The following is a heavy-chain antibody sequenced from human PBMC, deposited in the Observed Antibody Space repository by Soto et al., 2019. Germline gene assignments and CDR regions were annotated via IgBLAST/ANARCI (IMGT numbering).Heavy chain of an antibody. CDR1: GGSISNGGYY. Sequence: PSETLSLTCTVSGGSISNGGYYWSWIRQDPGKGLEWIGYIYYSGSTYYNPSLKSRITISVDTSKNQFSLKLRSVTAADTAVYYCARDRYSSQAHYYYGMDVWGQGTTVTVSS. J-gene: IGHJ6*02. CDR3: ARDRYSSQAHYYYGMDV. D-gene: IGHD6-19*01. V-gene: IGHV4-31*03. CDR2: IYYSGST.